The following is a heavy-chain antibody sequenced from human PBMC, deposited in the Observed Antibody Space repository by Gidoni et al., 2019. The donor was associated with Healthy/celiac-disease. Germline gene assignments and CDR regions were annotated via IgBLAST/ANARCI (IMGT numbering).Heavy chain of an antibody. J-gene: IGHJ4*02. D-gene: IGHD4-17*01. CDR3: AKDAISLNTVTTGVAYY. Sequence: EVQLLESGGGLVQPGGSLRLSCAASGFTFSSYAMSGVRQAPGKGLEWVSAISGSGGSTYYADSVKGRFTISRDNSKNTLYLQMNSLRAEDTAVYYCAKDAISLNTVTTGVAYYWGQGTLVTVSS. CDR1: GFTFSSYA. CDR2: ISGSGGST. V-gene: IGHV3-23*01.